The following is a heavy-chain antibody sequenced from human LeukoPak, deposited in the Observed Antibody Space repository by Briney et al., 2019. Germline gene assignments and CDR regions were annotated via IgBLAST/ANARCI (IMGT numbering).Heavy chain of an antibody. D-gene: IGHD3-16*02. Sequence: GGSLRLSCAASGFTVSSNYMSWVRQGPGKGLEWVALIYNDGGTHYTDSVKGRFTISRDTSRNTLFLRMNSLRVEDSAMYYCVKRLTLGDLSIKGAFALWGQGTMVTVAS. V-gene: IGHV3-53*01. CDR2: IYNDGGT. CDR1: GFTVSSNY. J-gene: IGHJ3*01. CDR3: VKRLTLGDLSIKGAFAL.